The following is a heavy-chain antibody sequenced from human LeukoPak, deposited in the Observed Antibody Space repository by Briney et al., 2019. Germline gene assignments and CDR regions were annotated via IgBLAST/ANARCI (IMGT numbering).Heavy chain of an antibody. CDR2: ISSGSSHI. CDR1: GFTFSSCS. CDR3: ARDXXWELQXXXXXXXXQGXXXTVXXXXXXXXXXRYF. D-gene: IGHD1-26*01. J-gene: IGHJ4*03. V-gene: IGHV3-21*01. Sequence: GGSLRLSCAASGFTFSSCSMNWVRQAPGKGLEWVSSISSGSSHIYYADSVKVRFTISRDNAKNSLYLQMNSLRAEDTAVYDCARDXXWELQXXXXXXXXQGXXXTVXXXXXXXXXXRYF.